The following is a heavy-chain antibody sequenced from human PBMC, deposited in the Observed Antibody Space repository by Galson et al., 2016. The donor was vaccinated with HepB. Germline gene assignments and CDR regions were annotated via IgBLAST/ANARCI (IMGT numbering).Heavy chain of an antibody. V-gene: IGHV3-23*01. CDR1: GLTFSSYA. J-gene: IGHJ4*02. Sequence: SLRLSCAASGLTFSSYAMSWVRQTPEKGLEWVSTISDSGGSTYYADSVKGRFIISRDNSKNTLSLQMNPLRAEDTAVYYCAKRALERLFDYWGQGTLVTVSS. CDR2: ISDSGGST. CDR3: AKRALERLFDY.